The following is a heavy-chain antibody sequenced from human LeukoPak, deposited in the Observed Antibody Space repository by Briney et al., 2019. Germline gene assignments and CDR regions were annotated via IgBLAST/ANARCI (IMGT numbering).Heavy chain of an antibody. J-gene: IGHJ4*02. CDR3: ARGYCTSTSCYAPGY. D-gene: IGHD2-2*01. V-gene: IGHV3-74*01. Sequence: PGGSLRLSCAASGFTFSNYWMHWVRQAPGKGLVWVSRINTDGGSTSCTDSVKGRFTISRDNAKNTLYLQMNSLRVEDTAVYYCARGYCTSTSCYAPGYWGQGTLVTVSS. CDR1: GFTFSNYW. CDR2: INTDGGST.